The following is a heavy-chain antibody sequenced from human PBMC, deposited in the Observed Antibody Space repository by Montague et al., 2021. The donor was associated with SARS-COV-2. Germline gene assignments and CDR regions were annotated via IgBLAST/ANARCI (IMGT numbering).Heavy chain of an antibody. CDR3: ARDVLLWFGELSFLDV. CDR2: IYTSGST. J-gene: IGHJ6*04. D-gene: IGHD3-10*01. Sequence: TLPLTCTVSGGSISSGSYYWSWIRQPAGKGLEWIGRIYTSGSTNYNPSLKSRVTISVDTSKNQFSLKLSSVTAADTAVYYCARDVLLWFGELSFLDVWGKGTPVTVSS. CDR1: GGSISSGSYY. V-gene: IGHV4-61*02.